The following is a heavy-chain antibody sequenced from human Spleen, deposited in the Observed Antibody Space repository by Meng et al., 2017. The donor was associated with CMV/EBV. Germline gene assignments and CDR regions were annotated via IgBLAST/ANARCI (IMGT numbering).Heavy chain of an antibody. CDR2: MNPNSGNT. Sequence: SGYTFTSYDINWGRQATGQGLEWMGWMNPNSGNTGYAQKFQGRVTITRNTSISTAYMELSSLRSEDTAVYYCARGGIAAAGTNWFDPWGQGTLVTVSS. D-gene: IGHD6-13*01. CDR1: GYTFTSYD. CDR3: ARGGIAAAGTNWFDP. J-gene: IGHJ5*02. V-gene: IGHV1-8*03.